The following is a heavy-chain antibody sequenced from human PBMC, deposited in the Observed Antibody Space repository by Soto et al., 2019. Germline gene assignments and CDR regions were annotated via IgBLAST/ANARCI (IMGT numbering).Heavy chain of an antibody. CDR2: INHSGST. CDR1: DGSSSGYY. Sequence: PSEILSLTCAVYDGSSSGYYWSWVRQPPGRGLEWIGEINHSGSTNYNPSLKSRVTISVDTSKNQFSLKLSSVTAADTAVYYCARQGAVWGSGYYSDAFDIWGQGTMVTVS. J-gene: IGHJ3*02. V-gene: IGHV4-34*01. D-gene: IGHD3-22*01. CDR3: ARQGAVWGSGYYSDAFDI.